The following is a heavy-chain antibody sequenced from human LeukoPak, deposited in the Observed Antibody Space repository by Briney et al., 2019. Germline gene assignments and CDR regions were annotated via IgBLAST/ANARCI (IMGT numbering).Heavy chain of an antibody. CDR2: IIPIFGTA. CDR3: ARDHVERLGWYFDL. Sequence: SVKVSCNASGGTFSSYAISWVRHATGQGLEWMVTIIPIFGTANYAQKFQGRVTITTDESTSTAYMELSSLRSEDTAVYYCARDHVERLGWYFDLWGRGNLVTVSS. CDR1: GGTFSSYA. V-gene: IGHV1-69*05. D-gene: IGHD1-1*01. J-gene: IGHJ2*01.